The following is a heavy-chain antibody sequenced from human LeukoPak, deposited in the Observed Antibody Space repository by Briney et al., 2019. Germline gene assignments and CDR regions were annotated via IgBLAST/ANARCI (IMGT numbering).Heavy chain of an antibody. CDR2: IYYSGST. D-gene: IGHD2-2*02. J-gene: IGHJ6*02. Sequence: PQTLSLTCTVSGGSISSGDYYWSWIRQPPGKGLEWIGYIYYSGSTYYNPSLKSRVTISVDTSKNQFSLKLSSVTAADTAVYYCARRKSVGYCSSTSCYKYYYGMDVWGQGTTVTVSS. V-gene: IGHV4-30-4*01. CDR3: ARRKSVGYCSSTSCYKYYYGMDV. CDR1: GGSISSGDYY.